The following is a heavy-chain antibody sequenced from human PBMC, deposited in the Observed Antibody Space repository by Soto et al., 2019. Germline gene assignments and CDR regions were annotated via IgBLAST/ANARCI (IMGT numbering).Heavy chain of an antibody. CDR3: ASDNWGTRGMYS. V-gene: IGHV4-59*08. J-gene: IGHJ5*01. CDR2: IYYSGST. Sequence: SETLSLTCTVSGGSISTYYWSWIRQPPGKGLEWIGYIYYSGSTNYNPSLKSRVTISVDTSKNQFSLKLSSVTAADTAVYYCASDNWGTRGMYSCGLEALLTVSS. D-gene: IGHD7-27*01. CDR1: GGSISTYY.